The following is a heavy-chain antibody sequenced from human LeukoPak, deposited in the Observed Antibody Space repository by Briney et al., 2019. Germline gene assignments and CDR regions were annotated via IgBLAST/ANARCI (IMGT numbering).Heavy chain of an antibody. J-gene: IGHJ5*02. CDR2: MDPNSGNT. V-gene: IGHV1-8*02. D-gene: IGHD3-22*01. Sequence: ASVKVSCKASGYTFTGYYMHWVRQAPGQGLEWMGWMDPNSGNTGYAQKFQGRVTMTRNTSISTAYMELSSLRSEDTAVYYCARDWDYYDSSGYYGWFDPWGQGTLVTVSS. CDR3: ARDWDYYDSSGYYGWFDP. CDR1: GYTFTGYY.